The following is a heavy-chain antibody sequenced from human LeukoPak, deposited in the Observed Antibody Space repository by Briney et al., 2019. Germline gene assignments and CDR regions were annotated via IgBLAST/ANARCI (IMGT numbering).Heavy chain of an antibody. Sequence: PSETLSLTCTVSGGSISSYYCSWIRQPAGKGLEWIGRIYTSGSTNYNPSLKSRVTMSVDTSKNQFSLKLTSVTAADTAVYYCARHPSGRMWLQQGGWFDPWGQGTLVTVSS. CDR3: ARHPSGRMWLQQGGWFDP. D-gene: IGHD5-24*01. V-gene: IGHV4-4*07. CDR1: GGSISSYY. J-gene: IGHJ5*02. CDR2: IYTSGST.